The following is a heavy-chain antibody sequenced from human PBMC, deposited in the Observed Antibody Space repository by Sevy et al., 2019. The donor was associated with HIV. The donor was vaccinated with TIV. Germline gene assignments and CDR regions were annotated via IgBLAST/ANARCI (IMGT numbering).Heavy chain of an antibody. CDR3: AKDSRVYSSSHFDY. J-gene: IGHJ4*02. Sequence: GGSLRLSCAASGFTFSSYAMHWVRQAPGKGLEWVSYISSGSTYINYADSVKGRFTISRDNAKNSLYLQMNSLRAEDTAVYYCAKDSRVYSSSHFDYWGQGTLVTVSS. V-gene: IGHV3-21*05. D-gene: IGHD6-13*01. CDR1: GFTFSSYA. CDR2: ISSGSTYI.